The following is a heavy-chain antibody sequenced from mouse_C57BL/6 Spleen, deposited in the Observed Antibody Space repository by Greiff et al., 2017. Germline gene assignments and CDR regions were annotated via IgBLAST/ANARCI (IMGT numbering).Heavy chain of an antibody. J-gene: IGHJ3*01. D-gene: IGHD1-1*01. CDR2: ISNLAYSI. CDR3: ARGGITTVVGPFAY. Sequence: EVQRVESGGGLVQPGGSLKLSCAASGFTFSDYGMAWVRQAPRKGPAWVAFISNLAYSIYYADTVTGRFTISRENAKNTLYLEMSSLRSEDTAMYYCARGGITTVVGPFAYWGQGTLVTVSA. CDR1: GFTFSDYG. V-gene: IGHV5-15*01.